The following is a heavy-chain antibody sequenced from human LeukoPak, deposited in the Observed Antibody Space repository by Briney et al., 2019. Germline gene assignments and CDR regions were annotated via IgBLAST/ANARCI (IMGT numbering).Heavy chain of an antibody. J-gene: IGHJ4*02. CDR3: AREVGTAARPFDY. Sequence: SETLSLTRTVSGGSVSSGSYYWSWIRQPPGKELEWIGYIYYSGSTNYNPSLKSRVTISLDTSKNQFSLKLNSVTAADTAVYYCAREVGTAARPFDYWGQGTLVTVSS. CDR2: IYYSGST. CDR1: GGSVSSGSYY. V-gene: IGHV4-61*01. D-gene: IGHD6-6*01.